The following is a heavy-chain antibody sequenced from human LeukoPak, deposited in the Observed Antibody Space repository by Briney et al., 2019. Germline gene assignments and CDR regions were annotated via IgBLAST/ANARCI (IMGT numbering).Heavy chain of an antibody. CDR3: ARTHGDYSWSSVAY. D-gene: IGHD4-17*01. J-gene: IGHJ4*02. V-gene: IGHV4-61*01. Sequence: KPSETLSLTCTVSGASVSSASYWSWIRQPPGKGVEWIAHIYNGVNTNYNPSLKSRVTISVDTSKNQFSLRLNSVTAADTAVYYCARTHGDYSWSSVAYWGQGTLVTVSS. CDR1: GASVSSASY. CDR2: IYNGVNT.